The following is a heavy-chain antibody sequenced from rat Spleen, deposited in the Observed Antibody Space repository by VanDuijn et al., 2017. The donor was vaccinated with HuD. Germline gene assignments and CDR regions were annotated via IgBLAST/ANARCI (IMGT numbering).Heavy chain of an antibody. D-gene: IGHD3-1*01. J-gene: IGHJ2*01. V-gene: IGHV2-63*01. CDR2: MRYDGDT. Sequence: QVQLKESGPGLVQPSQTLSLTCTVSGFSLTGNNVHWVRQPPGKGLEWMGRMRYDGDTSYNSALKSRLSISRDTSKNQVFLKMNSLQTDDTGTYYCTIHPRYWGQGVMVTVSS. CDR3: TIHPRY. CDR1: GFSLTGNN.